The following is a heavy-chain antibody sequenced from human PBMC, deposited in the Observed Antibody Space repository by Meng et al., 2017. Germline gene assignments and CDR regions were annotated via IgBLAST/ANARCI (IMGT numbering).Heavy chain of an antibody. CDR1: GLPFSSYA. CDR2: ISGSGGST. V-gene: IGHV3-23*04. CDR3: AKDLTAAAGS. Sequence: VQRVGSGGGLVQPGGSLRTSLAASGLPFSSYAMSWVRQATGKGLEWVSAISGSGGSTYYADSVKGRFTISRDNSKNTLYLQMNSLRAEDTAVYYCAKDLTAAAGSWGQGTLVTVSS. D-gene: IGHD6-13*01. J-gene: IGHJ4*02.